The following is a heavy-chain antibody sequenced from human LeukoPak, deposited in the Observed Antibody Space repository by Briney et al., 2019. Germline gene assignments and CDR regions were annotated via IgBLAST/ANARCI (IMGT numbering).Heavy chain of an antibody. J-gene: IGHJ4*02. CDR1: GFTFGTYW. Sequence: GGSLRLSCAASGFTFGTYWMHWVRQAPGKGLVWVSRINTDGSSTNYADSVKGRFTISRDNAKNTLSLQMKSLRAEDTAVYYFASDDYGGNGEFDYWGQGTLVTVFS. CDR2: INTDGSST. D-gene: IGHD4-23*01. CDR3: ASDDYGGNGEFDY. V-gene: IGHV3-74*01.